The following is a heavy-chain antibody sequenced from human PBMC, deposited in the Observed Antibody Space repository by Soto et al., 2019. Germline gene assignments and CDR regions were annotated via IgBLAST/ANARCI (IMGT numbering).Heavy chain of an antibody. CDR1: GYTFTSYG. CDR2: ISSYNGNT. D-gene: IGHD2-2*01. V-gene: IGHV1-18*04. J-gene: IGHJ5*02. Sequence: VASVKVSCKASGYTFTSYGISWVRQAPGQGLEWVGWISSYNGNTNYAQKVQGRVTLTTDTSTSTTYMELRSLRSDDTAVYYCARGPRYCSTTTCFSGVTWFDPWGQGTLVTVSS. CDR3: ARGPRYCSTTTCFSGVTWFDP.